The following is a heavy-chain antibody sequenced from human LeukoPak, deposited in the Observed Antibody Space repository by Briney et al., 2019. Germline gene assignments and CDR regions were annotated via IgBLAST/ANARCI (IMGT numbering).Heavy chain of an antibody. CDR2: IYYSGST. CDR1: GGSISSSSYY. V-gene: IGHV4-61*05. J-gene: IGHJ5*02. Sequence: PSETLSLTCTVSGGSISSSSYYWGWIRQPPGKGLEWIGYIYYSGSTNYNPSLKSRVTISVDTSKNQFSLKLSSVTAADTAVYYCARRSGRYYDSSPRWFDPWGQGTLVTVSS. D-gene: IGHD3-22*01. CDR3: ARRSGRYYDSSPRWFDP.